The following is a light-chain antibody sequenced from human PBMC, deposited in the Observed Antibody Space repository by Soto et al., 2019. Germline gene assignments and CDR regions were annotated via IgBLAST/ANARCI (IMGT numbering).Light chain of an antibody. V-gene: IGKV3D-15*01. CDR3: QQYNKWRT. CDR2: DAS. J-gene: IGKJ1*01. CDR1: QTIANN. Sequence: EIVMTQSPATLSGSQGERVTLSCRASQTIANNLAWYQQKPGQAPRLLIYDASSRASGIPARFSGSGSGTEFTLTITSLQSDDFAVYYCQQYNKWRTFGQGTKVDIK.